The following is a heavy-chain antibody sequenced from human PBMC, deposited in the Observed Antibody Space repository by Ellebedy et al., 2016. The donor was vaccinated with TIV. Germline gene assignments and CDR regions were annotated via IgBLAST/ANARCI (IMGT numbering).Heavy chain of an antibody. CDR2: ISAYNGNT. D-gene: IGHD1-26*01. V-gene: IGHV1-18*01. CDR3: ARGVIVGATRNNWFDP. Sequence: ASVKVSXXASGGTFSSYAISWVRQAPGQGLEWMGWISAYNGNTNYAQKLQGRVTMTTDTSTSTAYMELRSLRSDDTAVYYCARGVIVGATRNNWFDPWGQGTLVTVSS. J-gene: IGHJ5*02. CDR1: GGTFSSYA.